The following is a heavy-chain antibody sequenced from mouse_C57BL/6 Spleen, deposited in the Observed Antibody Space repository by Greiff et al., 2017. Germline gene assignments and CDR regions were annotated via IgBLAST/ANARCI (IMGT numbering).Heavy chain of an antibody. CDR1: GFTFSSYA. J-gene: IGHJ2*01. CDR2: ISSGGDYI. D-gene: IGHD1-1*01. CDR3: TRDRDYGTGRGYCDY. V-gene: IGHV5-9-1*02. Sequence: EVKLMESGEGLVKPGGSLKLSCAASGFTFSSYAMSWVRQTPEKRLEWVAYISSGGDYIYYADTVKGRFTISRDNARNTLYVQMSSLKSEDTAMYYCTRDRDYGTGRGYCDYWGQGTTLTVSS.